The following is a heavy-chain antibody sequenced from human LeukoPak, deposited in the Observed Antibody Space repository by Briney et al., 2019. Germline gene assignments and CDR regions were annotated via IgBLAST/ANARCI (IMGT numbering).Heavy chain of an antibody. Sequence: SETLSLSCTVSGDSISSYFWSWIRQSPGKGLEWIGYIHYSGSTSYNPYLASRVTISLDTSKNQFYLRLSSVTASDTGFYYCARDQRRDYGDFFDNGGQGTLVTVSS. CDR2: IHYSGST. CDR3: ARDQRRDYGDFFDN. D-gene: IGHD3-16*01. CDR1: GDSISSYF. J-gene: IGHJ4*02. V-gene: IGHV4-59*01.